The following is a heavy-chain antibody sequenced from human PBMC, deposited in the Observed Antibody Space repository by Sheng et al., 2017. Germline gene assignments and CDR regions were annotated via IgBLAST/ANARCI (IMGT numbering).Heavy chain of an antibody. CDR1: GFTFSSYA. Sequence: EVQLLESGGGLVQPGGSLRLSCAASGFTFSSYAMSWVRQAPGKGLEWVSAISGSGGSTYYADSVKGRFTISRDNSKNTLYLQMNSLRAEDTAVYYCAKDTLLRFLEWGYFDYWGQGTLVTVSS. CDR2: ISGSGGST. J-gene: IGHJ4*02. D-gene: IGHD3-3*01. V-gene: IGHV3-23*01. CDR3: AKDTLLRFLEWGYFDY.